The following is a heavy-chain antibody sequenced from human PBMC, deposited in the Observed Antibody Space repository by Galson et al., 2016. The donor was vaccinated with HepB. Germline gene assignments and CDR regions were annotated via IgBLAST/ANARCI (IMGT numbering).Heavy chain of an antibody. CDR2: MHHTGDT. CDR3: ASYLVQSWAGSDAFDT. D-gene: IGHD6-13*01. V-gene: IGHV4-38-2*01. J-gene: IGHJ3*02. CDR1: GYSISSGFY. Sequence: ETLSLTCAVSGYSISSGFYWGWIRQPPGKDLEWIASMHHTGDTYYNPSLRSRATMFVDKSKNHFSLNLMSVTAADTAVYYCASYLVQSWAGSDAFDTWGQGTLVTVSS.